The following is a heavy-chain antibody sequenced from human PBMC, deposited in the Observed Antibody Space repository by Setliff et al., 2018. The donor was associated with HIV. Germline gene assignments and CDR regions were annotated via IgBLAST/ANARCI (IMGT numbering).Heavy chain of an antibody. V-gene: IGHV1-69*10. CDR3: VRGVQSPPHYSYYYMDV. J-gene: IGHJ6*03. CDR1: RSTFNSHT. D-gene: IGHD3-3*01. Sequence: SVTVSCKASRSTFNSHTINWVRRAPGQGLDWMGRIIPILGVANYAQRFQGKVTITADKSTSTAYMELTSLRFDDTAMYYCVRGVQSPPHYSYYYMDVWGEGTMVTVSS. CDR2: IIPILGVA.